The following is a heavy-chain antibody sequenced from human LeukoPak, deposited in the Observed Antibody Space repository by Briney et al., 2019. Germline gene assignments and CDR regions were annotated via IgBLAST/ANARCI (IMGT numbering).Heavy chain of an antibody. Sequence: SETLSLTCTVSGGSISSYYWSWIRQPPGKGLEWIGYIYYSGSTNYNPSLKSRVTISVDTSKNQFSLKLSSVTAADTAVYYCAKDQLTVSTLGPDAFDIWGQGTMVTVSS. CDR3: AKDQLTVSTLGPDAFDI. D-gene: IGHD4-17*01. J-gene: IGHJ3*02. V-gene: IGHV4-59*12. CDR2: IYYSGST. CDR1: GGSISSYY.